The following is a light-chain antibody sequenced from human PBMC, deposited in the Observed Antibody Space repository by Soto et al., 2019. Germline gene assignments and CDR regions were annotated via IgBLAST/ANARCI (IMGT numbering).Light chain of an antibody. CDR3: QQRSNWPPTWT. CDR2: DAS. V-gene: IGKV3-11*01. J-gene: IGKJ1*01. CDR1: QSLSSY. Sequence: EIVLTQSPATLSLSPVERATLACRTSQSLSSYLAWYQQKPGQAPRLLINDASNRATGIPARFSGSGSGTDFTLTISSLEPEDFAVYYCQQRSNWPPTWTFGQGTKVDIK.